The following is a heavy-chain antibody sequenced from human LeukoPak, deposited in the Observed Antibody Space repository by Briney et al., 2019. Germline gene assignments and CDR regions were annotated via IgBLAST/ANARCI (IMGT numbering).Heavy chain of an antibody. CDR3: AKELVRGWPYFDY. J-gene: IGHJ4*02. CDR1: GFTFSTYG. CDR2: IRYDGSNK. V-gene: IGHV3-30*02. D-gene: IGHD6-19*01. Sequence: GGSLRLSCAASGFTFSTYGMHWVRQAPGKGLEWVAFIRYDGSNKYYADSVKGRFTISRDNSKNTLYLQMNSLRAEDTAVYYCAKELVRGWPYFDYWGQGTLVTVSS.